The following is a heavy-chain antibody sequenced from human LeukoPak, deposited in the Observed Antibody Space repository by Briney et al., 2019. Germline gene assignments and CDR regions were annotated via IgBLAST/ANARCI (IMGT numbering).Heavy chain of an antibody. CDR3: ASSSTGSYNDAFDI. CDR2: IYYSGST. V-gene: IGHV4-59*01. Sequence: SETLSLTCAVYGGSFSGYYWNWIRQPPGKGLEWIGYIYYSGSTKYNPSLKSRVSISLDTSKNQFSLKVNSVTAADTAVYYCASSSTGSYNDAFDIWGQGTMVTVSS. CDR1: GGSFSGYY. J-gene: IGHJ3*02. D-gene: IGHD1-26*01.